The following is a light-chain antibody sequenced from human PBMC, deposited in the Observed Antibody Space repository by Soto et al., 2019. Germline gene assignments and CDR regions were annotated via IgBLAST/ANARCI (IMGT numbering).Light chain of an antibody. CDR1: SGHSSYA. V-gene: IGLV4-69*01. CDR3: QTWGTGIHVV. J-gene: IGLJ2*01. CDR2: LDSDGSH. Sequence: QAVVTQSPSASASLGASVKLPCTLSSGHSSYAIAWHQQQPEKGPRYLMKLDSDGSHTKGDAIPDRFSGSSSGAERYLTISSLQSEDEADYYCQTWGTGIHVVFGGGTKLIVL.